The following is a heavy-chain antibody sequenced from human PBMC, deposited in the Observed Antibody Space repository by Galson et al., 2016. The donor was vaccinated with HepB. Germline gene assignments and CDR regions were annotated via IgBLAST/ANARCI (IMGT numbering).Heavy chain of an antibody. J-gene: IGHJ4*01. V-gene: IGHV4-39*07. CDR1: GSAITIDNYS. CDR3: ASSYYDSFGYNFDY. D-gene: IGHD3-22*01. Sequence: SETLSLTCTVSGSAITIDNYSWGWIRQPPGKGLEWIGNIFYNGSTFYNPSPKSRVTTSVDTSRNQFSLKLRSVTAADTAVFYWASSYYDSFGYNFDY. CDR2: IFYNGST.